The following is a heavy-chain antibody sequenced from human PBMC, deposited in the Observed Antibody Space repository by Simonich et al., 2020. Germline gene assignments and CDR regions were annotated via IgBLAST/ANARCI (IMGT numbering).Heavy chain of an antibody. D-gene: IGHD2-15*01. Sequence: QVQLVQSGAEVKKPGASVKVSCKASGYTFTSYGISWVRQAPGQGLEWMGGIGAYHGNTNYAQKLQGRVTMTTDTSTSTAYMELRSLRSDDTAVYYCARASRGTWWYYYFDYWGQGTLVTVSS. CDR1: GYTFTSYG. CDR2: IGAYHGNT. V-gene: IGHV1-18*01. CDR3: ARASRGTWWYYYFDY. J-gene: IGHJ4*02.